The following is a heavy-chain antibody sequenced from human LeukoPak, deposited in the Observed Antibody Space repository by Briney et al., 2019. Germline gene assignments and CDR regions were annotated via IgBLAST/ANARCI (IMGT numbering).Heavy chain of an antibody. CDR1: GYTFTGYY. V-gene: IGHV1-2*02. CDR2: INPNSGGT. J-gene: IGHJ4*02. Sequence: ASAKVSCKASGYTFTGYYMHWVRQAPGQGLEWMGWINPNSGGTNFAQRFQGRVTMTRDTSISTAYMELSRLRSDDTAMYYCARPNYYDSSGYYDYWGQGTLVTVSS. CDR3: ARPNYYDSSGYYDY. D-gene: IGHD3-22*01.